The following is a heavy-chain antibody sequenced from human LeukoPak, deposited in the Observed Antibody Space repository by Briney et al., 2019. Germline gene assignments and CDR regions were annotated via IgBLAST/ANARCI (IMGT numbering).Heavy chain of an antibody. CDR3: ARRICTNGVCYPLDY. CDR2: IGTAGAT. Sequence: GGSLRLSCAASGFTFSNYDMHWVRHATGKGLEWVSAIGTAGATYYSGSVKGRFTISRENAKNSLYLQMNSLRAEDTAIYYCARRICTNGVCYPLDYWGQGTLVTVSS. V-gene: IGHV3-13*01. CDR1: GFTFSNYD. D-gene: IGHD2-8*01. J-gene: IGHJ4*02.